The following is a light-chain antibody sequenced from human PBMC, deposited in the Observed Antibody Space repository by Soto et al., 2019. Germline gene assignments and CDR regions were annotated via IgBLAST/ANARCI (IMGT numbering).Light chain of an antibody. CDR1: QDIRNF. V-gene: IGKV1-27*01. CDR3: QQYSSVPV. J-gene: IGKJ3*01. CDR2: AAS. Sequence: DIQMTQSPTSLSASVGDRVTITCRASQDIRNFVAWYQQKPGKAPKILIYAASTLQSGVPSRFSGSGSGTDFPLTINSLQPEDVATYSCQQYSSVPVFGPGTKVEIK.